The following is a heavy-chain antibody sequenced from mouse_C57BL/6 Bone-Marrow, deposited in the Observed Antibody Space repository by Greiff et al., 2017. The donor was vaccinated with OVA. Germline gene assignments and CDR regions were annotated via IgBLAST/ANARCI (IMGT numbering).Heavy chain of an antibody. V-gene: IGHV1-82*01. CDR3: ARVMGSSFAMDY. J-gene: IGHJ4*01. CDR2: IYPGDGDT. Sequence: VQLQQSGPELVKPGASVKISCKASGYAFSSSWMNWVKQRPGKGLEWIGRIYPGDGDTNYNGKFKGKATLTADKSSSTAYMQLSSLTSEDSAVYFCARVMGSSFAMDYWGQGTSVTVSS. CDR1: GYAFSSSW. D-gene: IGHD1-1*01.